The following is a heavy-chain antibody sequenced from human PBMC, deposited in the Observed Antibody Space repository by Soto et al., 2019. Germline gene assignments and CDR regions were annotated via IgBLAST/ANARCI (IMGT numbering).Heavy chain of an antibody. CDR1: GYTFTTYG. Sequence: QVHLVQSGAEVKKPGASVKISCKGSGYTFTTYGITWVRQAPGQGLEWLGWISAHNGNTNYAQKLQGRVTVTRDTSTSPAYMELRSLRSADTAVYYCARGGYGDYWGQGALVTVSS. V-gene: IGHV1-18*01. D-gene: IGHD1-1*01. J-gene: IGHJ4*02. CDR3: ARGGYGDY. CDR2: ISAHNGNT.